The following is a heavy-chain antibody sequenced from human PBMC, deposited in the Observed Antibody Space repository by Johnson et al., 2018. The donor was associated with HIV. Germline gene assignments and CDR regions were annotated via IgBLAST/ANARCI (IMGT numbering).Heavy chain of an antibody. CDR2: IKQDGSGT. J-gene: IGHJ3*02. Sequence: MQLVESGGGLVQPGGSLRLSCTTSGFTFSSYCMSWVRQAPGKGLEWVSHIKQDGSGTYYVDSVKGRFTISRDNAKNSLYLQMNSLRAEDTAVYYCAKDKWSGSCTKNAFDIWGQGTMVTVSS. CDR1: GFTFSSYC. D-gene: IGHD6-13*01. V-gene: IGHV3-7*01. CDR3: AKDKWSGSCTKNAFDI.